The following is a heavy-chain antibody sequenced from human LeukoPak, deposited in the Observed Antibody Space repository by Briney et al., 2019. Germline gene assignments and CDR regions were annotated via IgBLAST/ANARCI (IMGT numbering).Heavy chain of an antibody. J-gene: IGHJ4*02. Sequence: KPSETLSLTCTVSGGSISSYYWSWIRQPPGKGLDWIGYIYYSGSTYYSPSLKSRVTISVDTSKNQFSLKLSSVTAADTAVYYCAREPRDGYNYHPHFDYWGQGTLVTVSS. CDR3: AREPRDGYNYHPHFDY. CDR1: GGSISSYY. V-gene: IGHV4-59*12. D-gene: IGHD5-24*01. CDR2: IYYSGST.